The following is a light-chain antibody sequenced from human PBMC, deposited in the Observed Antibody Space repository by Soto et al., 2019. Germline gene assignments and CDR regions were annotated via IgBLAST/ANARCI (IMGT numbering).Light chain of an antibody. J-gene: IGKJ4*01. CDR2: ATS. Sequence: ENVLTQSPGTLSLSPGERATLSCRASQSISRTYLAWYQQKPVQAPRLLIYATSSRATGIPDRFSGSGSGTDFTLTISSLQPEDFATYFCLQDYNYPLTFGGGTKVDIK. V-gene: IGKV3-20*01. CDR1: QSISRTY. CDR3: LQDYNYPLT.